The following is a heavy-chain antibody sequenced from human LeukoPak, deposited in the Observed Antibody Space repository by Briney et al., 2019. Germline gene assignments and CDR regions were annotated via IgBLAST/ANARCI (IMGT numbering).Heavy chain of an antibody. CDR2: ISPYNGDT. CDR1: GYTFTSYG. D-gene: IGHD6-19*01. V-gene: IGHV1-18*01. CDR3: AKARRDIAVAEVLPFDY. J-gene: IGHJ4*02. Sequence: ASVKLSCKASGYTFTSYGISWVRQAPGQGLEWMGWISPYNGDTDYAQKLQGRVTMTTDTSTSIAYMDLGSLRSDDTAVYYCAKARRDIAVAEVLPFDYWGQGTLVTVSS.